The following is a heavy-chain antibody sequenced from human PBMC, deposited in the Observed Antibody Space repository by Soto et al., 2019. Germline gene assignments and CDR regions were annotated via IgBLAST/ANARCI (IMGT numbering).Heavy chain of an antibody. CDR1: GYTFTSYA. CDR2: INAGNGNT. CDR3: ARDPNYGEYYMDV. V-gene: IGHV1-3*01. J-gene: IGHJ6*03. D-gene: IGHD4-17*01. Sequence: GASVKVSCKASGYTFTSYAMHWVRQAPGQRLEWMGWINAGNGNTKCSQKFQGRVTITRDTSASTAYMELSSLRSEDTAVYYCARDPNYGEYYMDVWGKGTTVTVSS.